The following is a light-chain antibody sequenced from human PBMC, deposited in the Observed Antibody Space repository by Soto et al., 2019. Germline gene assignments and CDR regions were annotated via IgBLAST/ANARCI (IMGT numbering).Light chain of an antibody. CDR1: QNVLYSSKNRNY. J-gene: IGKJ2*01. CDR3: QQYYSFPYT. CDR2: WAS. Sequence: DIVMTQSPDSLAVSLGERASINCKSSQNVLYSSKNRNYLAWYQQKPGQPPKLLIYWASSRESGVPDRFSGSGSGTDFTLTISSLQAEAVALYYCQQYYSFPYTFGQGTKVDIK. V-gene: IGKV4-1*01.